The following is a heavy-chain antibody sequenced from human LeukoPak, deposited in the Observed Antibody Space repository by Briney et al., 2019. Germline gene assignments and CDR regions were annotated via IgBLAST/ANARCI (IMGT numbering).Heavy chain of an antibody. D-gene: IGHD3-10*01. CDR3: AKGTRMYSGSQEAD. CDR1: GFTFSSYA. CDR2: ISGSGGST. J-gene: IGHJ4*02. V-gene: IGHV3-23*01. Sequence: GGSLRLSCAASGFTFSSYAMSWVRQAPGKGLEWVSAISGSGGSTYYVDSVKGRFTISRDNSKNTLYLQMNSLRAEDTAVYYCAKGTRMYSGSQEADWGQGTLVTVSS.